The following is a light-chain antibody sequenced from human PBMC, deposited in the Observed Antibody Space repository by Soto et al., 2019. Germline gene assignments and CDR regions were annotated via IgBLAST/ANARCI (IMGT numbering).Light chain of an antibody. CDR3: EQYGSSPPYT. Sequence: EIGLTQSPGTLSLSPGERATLSCRASQSVGSSYLAWYQQKPGQAPRHLIYGASSRATGIPDKFSGSGSGSDFTITVSRLEPEDFAVYYCEQYGSSPPYTFGQGTKLVIK. V-gene: IGKV3-20*01. CDR1: QSVGSSY. CDR2: GAS. J-gene: IGKJ2*01.